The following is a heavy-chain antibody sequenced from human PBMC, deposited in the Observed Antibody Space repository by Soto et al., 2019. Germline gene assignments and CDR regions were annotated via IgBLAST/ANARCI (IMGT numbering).Heavy chain of an antibody. J-gene: IGHJ6*04. CDR1: GYSFTSYW. CDR2: IDPSDSYT. CDR3: ARQHAWGGYYRGYYYYGMEV. Sequence: GGSLQISCKGSGYSFTSYWISWVRQMPGKGLEWIGRIDPSDSYTNYSPSFQGHVTISADKSISTAYLQWSSLKASDTAMYYCARQHAWGGYYRGYYYYGMEVWGKGTKVTVSS. V-gene: IGHV5-10-1*01. D-gene: IGHD3-3*01.